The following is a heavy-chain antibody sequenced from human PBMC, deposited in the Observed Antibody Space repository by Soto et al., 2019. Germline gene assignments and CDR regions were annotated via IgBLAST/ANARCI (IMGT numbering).Heavy chain of an antibody. CDR3: AKDGEGVANFDY. CDR2: INSVGTTA. J-gene: IGHJ4*02. CDR1: GFTFSTNL. Sequence: EVQLVEAGGGVVQPGGSLRLSCAASGFTFSTNLMHWVRQGPGKGLVWVSRINSVGTTAAYADSVQGRFTISRDNAKNTLYLHMTSLRGEDTAVYYCAKDGEGVANFDYWGQGTLVTVSS. D-gene: IGHD3-10*01. V-gene: IGHV3-74*01.